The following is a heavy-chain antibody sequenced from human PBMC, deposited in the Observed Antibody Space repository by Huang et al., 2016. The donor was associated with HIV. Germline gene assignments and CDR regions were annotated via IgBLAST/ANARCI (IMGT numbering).Heavy chain of an antibody. CDR2: IYYSGST. D-gene: IGHD3-22*01. CDR1: GGSVSSGSYD. CDR3: ARTAITMIVVVTPYFDY. V-gene: IGHV4-61*01. Sequence: QVQLQESGPGLVKPSETLSLTCTVSGGSVSSGSYDWSWIRPPPGKGLEWIGYIYYSGSTNYNPSLKSRVTISVDTSKNQFSLKLSSVTAADTAVYYCARTAITMIVVVTPYFDYWGQGTLVTVSS. J-gene: IGHJ4*02.